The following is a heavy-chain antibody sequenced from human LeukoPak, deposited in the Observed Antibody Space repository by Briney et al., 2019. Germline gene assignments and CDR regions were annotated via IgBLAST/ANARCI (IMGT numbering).Heavy chain of an antibody. CDR3: AKASGATFGERSNRNYYYYYMDV. CDR2: VNPKNGGA. D-gene: IGHD3-10*01. Sequence: ASVKVSCKTSGYTFIGHYIHWVRQAPGQGLEWMGWVNPKNGGANYAPRFRGRVTMTRDRSTSTVYMELTRLTSDDTAVYYCAKASGATFGERSNRNYYYYYMDVWGKGTTVTISS. J-gene: IGHJ6*03. V-gene: IGHV1-2*07. CDR1: GYTFIGHY.